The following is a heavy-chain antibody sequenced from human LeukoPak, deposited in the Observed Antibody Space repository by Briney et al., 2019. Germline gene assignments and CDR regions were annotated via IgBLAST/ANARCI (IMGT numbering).Heavy chain of an antibody. CDR2: IRAGGGST. Sequence: GGSLRLSCAASGFTFSNYAMTWVRQAPGKGLEWVSGIRAGGGSTNFADSVRGRFTLSTDNSKNTLYLQMNSLRAEDAAIYYCAKDGGSGMGFDPCGQGTLVTVSS. D-gene: IGHD1-26*01. V-gene: IGHV3-23*01. J-gene: IGHJ5*02. CDR3: AKDGGSGMGFDP. CDR1: GFTFSNYA.